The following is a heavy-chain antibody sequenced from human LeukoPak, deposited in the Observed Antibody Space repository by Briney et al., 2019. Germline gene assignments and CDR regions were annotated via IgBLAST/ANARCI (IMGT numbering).Heavy chain of an antibody. Sequence: GGSLRLSCAASGFTFSSHDMNWVRQAPGKGLKWVSAISGSGGGTHYADSVKGRFTISRDNSKNTLYLQMNSLRAEDTAIYYCAKSYGSGSYLTWFDPWGQGTLVTVSS. CDR2: ISGSGGGT. CDR3: AKSYGSGSYLTWFDP. CDR1: GFTFSSHD. V-gene: IGHV3-23*01. D-gene: IGHD3-10*01. J-gene: IGHJ5*02.